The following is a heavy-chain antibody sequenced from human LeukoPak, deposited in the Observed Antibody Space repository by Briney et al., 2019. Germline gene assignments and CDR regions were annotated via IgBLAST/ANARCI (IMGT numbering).Heavy chain of an antibody. CDR1: EFTFPMYW. J-gene: IGHJ3*02. CDR3: ARHRSGGSQDDAFGS. Sequence: PGGSLRLSCAASEFTFPMYWMSWVRQAPGKGLEWVADIKQDGSEKYYVDSVKGRFTISRQNAKNSLFLQMNSLRAEDTAVYYCARHRSGGSQDDAFGSWGQGTMVTVSS. D-gene: IGHD2-15*01. CDR2: IKQDGSEK. V-gene: IGHV3-7*01.